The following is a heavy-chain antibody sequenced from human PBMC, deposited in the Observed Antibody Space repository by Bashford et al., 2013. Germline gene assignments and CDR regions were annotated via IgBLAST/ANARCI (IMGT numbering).Heavy chain of an antibody. D-gene: IGHD5-18*01. CDR2: INPNSGGT. CDR1: GGTFSSYA. CDR3: ARDPARGGYSYGYDY. V-gene: IGHV1-2*02. J-gene: IGHJ4*02. Sequence: SVKVSCKASGGTFSSYAISWVRQAPGQGLEWMGWINPNSGGTNYAQKFQGRVTMTRDTSISTAYMELSRLRSDDTAVYYCARDPARGGYSYGYDYWGQGTLVTVSS.